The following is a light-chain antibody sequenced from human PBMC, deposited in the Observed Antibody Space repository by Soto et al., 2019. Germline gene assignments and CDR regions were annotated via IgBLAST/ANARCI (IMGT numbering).Light chain of an antibody. Sequence: DIVMTQSPDSLAVSLGERATINCKSSQSVFYSSNNKNNLAWYQQKPGQPPKLLISWASTRESGVPDRFTGGGSETHFTLTISSLQAEDVAVYYCQQSYRPPLTFGGGTKVEIK. CDR2: WAS. V-gene: IGKV4-1*01. CDR3: QQSYRPPLT. J-gene: IGKJ4*01. CDR1: QSVFYSSNNKNN.